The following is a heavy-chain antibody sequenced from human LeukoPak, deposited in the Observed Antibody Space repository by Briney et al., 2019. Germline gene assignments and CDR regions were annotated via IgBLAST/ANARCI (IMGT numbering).Heavy chain of an antibody. Sequence: ASVKVSCKASGYTFTSYNINWVRQAIGQGLEWMGGIIPVFGTANYAQKFQGRVTITADESTSTAYMELSSLRSEDTAVYYCATKREKYSSGWLLDYWGQGTLVTVSS. CDR2: IIPVFGTA. CDR3: ATKREKYSSGWLLDY. V-gene: IGHV1-69*13. J-gene: IGHJ4*02. CDR1: GYTFTSYN. D-gene: IGHD6-19*01.